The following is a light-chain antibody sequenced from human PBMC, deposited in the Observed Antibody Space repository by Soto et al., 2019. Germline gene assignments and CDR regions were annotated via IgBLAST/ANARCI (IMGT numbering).Light chain of an antibody. CDR1: HDISNY. Sequence: IHSTQSPSSVSASLGARVIITCQASHDISNYLNWYQQKPGKAPKLLIYDASRLESGVPSRFSGGGSGTEFTLTISDLQQAEFAAYYCHQYKSNYTRTFGQGTKVDIK. V-gene: IGKV1-33*01. J-gene: IGKJ1*01. CDR2: DAS. CDR3: HQYKSNYTRT.